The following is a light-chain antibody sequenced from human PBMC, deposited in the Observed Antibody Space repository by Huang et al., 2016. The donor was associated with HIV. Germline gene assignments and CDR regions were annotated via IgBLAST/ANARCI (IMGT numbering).Light chain of an antibody. CDR1: QGIANY. J-gene: IGKJ3*01. CDR3: QKYHSAPFT. Sequence: DIQMTQSPSSLSASVGDRVTITCRASQGIANYLAWYQKKPGQVPKIRIYAASTFQTGVPSRFSGIGSGTEFTLTISSLQPEYVATYYCQKYHSAPFTFGPGTKVDIK. V-gene: IGKV1-27*01. CDR2: AAS.